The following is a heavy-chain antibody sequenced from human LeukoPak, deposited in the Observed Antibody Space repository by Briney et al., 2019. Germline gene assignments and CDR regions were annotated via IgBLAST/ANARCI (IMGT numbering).Heavy chain of an antibody. D-gene: IGHD1-1*01. Sequence: GGSLRLSCAASGFTVTGNQMNWVRQAPGKGPEWVSVIYNGGGTFYADSVKGRFTISRDNSKNTLYLQMNSLRAEDTAVYYCESWVPPFDHWGQGTLVTVSS. CDR1: GFTVTGNQ. CDR2: IYNGGGT. V-gene: IGHV3-66*01. CDR3: ESWVPPFDH. J-gene: IGHJ4*02.